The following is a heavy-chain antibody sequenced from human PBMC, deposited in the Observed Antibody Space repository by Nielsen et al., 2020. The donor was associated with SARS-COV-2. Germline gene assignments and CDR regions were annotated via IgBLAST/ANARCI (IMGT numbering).Heavy chain of an antibody. J-gene: IGHJ6*02. Sequence: SETLSLTCTVSGGPITDFFWSWIRQSPGNGLEWVGYVFHDGNAKFNPSLRRRVSLSVDKSKNQFSLRLTSLTAADTATYYCARSGFYDSSSGTKYYYLVDVWGLGTTVTVSS. V-gene: IGHV4-59*01. CDR1: GGPITDFF. CDR3: ARSGFYDSSSGTKYYYLVDV. D-gene: IGHD3-10*01. CDR2: VFHDGNA.